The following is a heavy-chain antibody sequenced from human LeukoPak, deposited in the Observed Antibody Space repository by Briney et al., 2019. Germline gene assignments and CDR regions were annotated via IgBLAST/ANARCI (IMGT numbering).Heavy chain of an antibody. V-gene: IGHV1-18*01. J-gene: IGHJ4*02. CDR1: GYTFTSYG. CDR2: ISAYNGNT. Sequence: ASVKVSCKASGYTFTSYGISWVRQAPGQGLEWMGWISAYNGNTNYAQKLQGRVTMTTDTSTSTAYMELSSLRSEDTAVYYCASGLYDSSGYYYFLDYWGQGTLVTVSS. CDR3: ASGLYDSSGYYYFLDY. D-gene: IGHD3-22*01.